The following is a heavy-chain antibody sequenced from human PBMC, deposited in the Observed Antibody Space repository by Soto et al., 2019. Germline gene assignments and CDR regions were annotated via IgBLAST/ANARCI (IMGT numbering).Heavy chain of an antibody. CDR2: IIPIFGTA. J-gene: IGHJ4*02. Sequence: SVKVSCKASGGTFSSYAISWVRQAPGQGLEWMGGIIPIFGTANYAQKFQGRVTITADESTSTAYMELSSLRSEDTAVYYCARRPRSRDGCSSPFDYWGQGTLVTVSS. V-gene: IGHV1-69*13. D-gene: IGHD6-19*01. CDR3: ARRPRSRDGCSSPFDY. CDR1: GGTFSSYA.